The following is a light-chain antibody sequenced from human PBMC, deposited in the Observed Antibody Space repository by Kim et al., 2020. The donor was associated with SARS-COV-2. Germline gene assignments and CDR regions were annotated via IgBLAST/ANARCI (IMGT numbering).Light chain of an antibody. J-gene: IGKJ4*01. Sequence: PGETTALSCRASHNIDTYFAGCQQQPGQAPRSLVYDASNRATAVPARFSSSGSGTDFTITISSLEPADYSIYYCQQRYSWPPAVTFGGGTKVDIK. CDR1: HNIDTY. CDR3: QQRYSWPPAVT. V-gene: IGKV3-11*01. CDR2: DAS.